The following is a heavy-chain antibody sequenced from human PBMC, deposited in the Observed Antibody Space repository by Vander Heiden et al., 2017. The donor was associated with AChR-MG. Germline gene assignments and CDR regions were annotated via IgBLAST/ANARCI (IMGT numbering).Heavy chain of an antibody. Sequence: QLQLQESGPGLVKPSETLSLTCTVSGGSISSSSYYWGWIRQPPGKGLEWIGSIYYSGSTYYNPSLKSRVTISVDTSKNQFSLKLSSVTAADTAVYYCAGDYGDCRPQEQYGMDVWGQGTTVTVSS. J-gene: IGHJ6*02. V-gene: IGHV4-39*02. CDR2: IYYSGST. D-gene: IGHD4-17*01. CDR3: AGDYGDCRPQEQYGMDV. CDR1: GGSISSSSYY.